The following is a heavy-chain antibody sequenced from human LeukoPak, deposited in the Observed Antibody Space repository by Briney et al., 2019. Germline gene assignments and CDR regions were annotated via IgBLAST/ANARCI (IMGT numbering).Heavy chain of an antibody. V-gene: IGHV3-53*01. CDR2: IYSGGST. Sequence: GGSLRLSCAVSGFSVSNYYMSWVRQAPGKGLEWVSIIYSGGSTYYADSVKGRFTISRDNSKNTLYLQMNSLKAEDTAVYYCARASYSSSPGWGQGTLVTVSS. J-gene: IGHJ4*02. CDR3: ARASYSSSPG. CDR1: GFSVSNYY. D-gene: IGHD6-6*01.